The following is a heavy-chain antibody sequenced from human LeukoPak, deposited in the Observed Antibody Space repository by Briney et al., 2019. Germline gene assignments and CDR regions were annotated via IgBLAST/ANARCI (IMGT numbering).Heavy chain of an antibody. D-gene: IGHD1-26*01. CDR2: INEDGSTT. V-gene: IGHV3-74*01. J-gene: IGHJ4*02. CDR3: VRDLGGRSGH. Sequence: QPGGSLRLSCAASGFTFSSNWMHWVRQAPGKGLVWVSRINEDGSTTNYADSVKGRFTISRDNAKNTLYLQMNSLRAEDTAVYYCVRDLGGRSGHWGQGTLVTVSS. CDR1: GFTFSSNW.